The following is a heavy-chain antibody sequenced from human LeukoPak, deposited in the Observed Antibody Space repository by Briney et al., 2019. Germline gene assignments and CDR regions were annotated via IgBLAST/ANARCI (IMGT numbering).Heavy chain of an antibody. D-gene: IGHD7-27*01. J-gene: IGHJ4*02. Sequence: GGSLRLSCAASGFTFSSYWMSWVRQAPGKGLEWVANIKQDGSEKYYVDSVKGRFTISRDNAKNSLYLQMNSLRAEDTAVYYCARDRGTGDHIYFDYWGQGTLVTVSS. CDR3: ARDRGTGDHIYFDY. CDR2: IKQDGSEK. V-gene: IGHV3-7*01. CDR1: GFTFSSYW.